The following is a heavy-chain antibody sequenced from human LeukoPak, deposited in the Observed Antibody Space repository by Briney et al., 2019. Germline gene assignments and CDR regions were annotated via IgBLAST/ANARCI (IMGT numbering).Heavy chain of an antibody. CDR1: GYTFTSYG. Sequence: ASVTVSCKASGYTFTSYGISWVRQAPGQGLEWMGWISAYNGNTNYAQKLQGRVTMTTDTSTSTAYMELRSLRSDDTAVYYCARDEYYYGSGSWRSYYYYMDVWGKGTTVTISS. CDR2: ISAYNGNT. D-gene: IGHD3-10*01. CDR3: ARDEYYYGSGSWRSYYYYMDV. V-gene: IGHV1-18*01. J-gene: IGHJ6*03.